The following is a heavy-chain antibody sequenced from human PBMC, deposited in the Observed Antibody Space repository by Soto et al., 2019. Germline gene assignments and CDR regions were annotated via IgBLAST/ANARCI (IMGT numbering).Heavy chain of an antibody. CDR1: GYTFINYY. V-gene: IGHV1-46*01. D-gene: IGHD6-13*01. J-gene: IGHJ5*02. CDR3: ARDLATGDL. CDR2: INPMGGST. Sequence: GASVKVSCKASGYTFINYYIHWVRQAPGQGLEWMAIINPMGGSTNYAQEFQGRVTLTSDTSTSTVYTELSSLRFEDTALFYCARDLATGDLWGQGTLVTVSS.